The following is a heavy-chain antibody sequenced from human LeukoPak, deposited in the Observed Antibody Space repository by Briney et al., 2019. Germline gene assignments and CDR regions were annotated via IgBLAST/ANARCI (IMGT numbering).Heavy chain of an antibody. CDR2: ISGSGGST. D-gene: IGHD6-19*01. CDR1: GFTFSSYA. Sequence: GGSLRLSCAASGFTFSSYAMSWVRQAPGKGLEWVSAISGSGGSTYYADSVKGRFTISRDNSKNTLYLQMNSLRAEDTAVYYCARTDEYSSGWYGYYYYYMDVWGKGTTVTVSS. J-gene: IGHJ6*03. CDR3: ARTDEYSSGWYGYYYYYMDV. V-gene: IGHV3-23*01.